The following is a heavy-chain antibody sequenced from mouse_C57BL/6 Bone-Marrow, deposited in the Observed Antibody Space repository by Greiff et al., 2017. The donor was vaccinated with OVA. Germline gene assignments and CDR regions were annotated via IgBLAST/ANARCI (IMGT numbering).Heavy chain of an antibody. J-gene: IGHJ4*01. Sequence: VKLVESGAELVRPGASVTLSCKASGYTFTDYEMHWVKQTPVHGLEWIGAIDPETGGTAYNQKFKGKAILTADKSSSTAYMELRSLTSEDSAVYYCTRFDGYYVGAMDYWGQGTSVTVSS. CDR1: GYTFTDYE. V-gene: IGHV1-15*01. CDR3: TRFDGYYVGAMDY. CDR2: IDPETGGT. D-gene: IGHD2-3*01.